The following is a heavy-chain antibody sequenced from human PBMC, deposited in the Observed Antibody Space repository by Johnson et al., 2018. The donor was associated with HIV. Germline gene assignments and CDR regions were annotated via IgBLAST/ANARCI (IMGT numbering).Heavy chain of an antibody. V-gene: IGHV3-33*08. CDR1: GFTFNIYG. J-gene: IGHJ3*02. Sequence: QVQLVESGGAVVQPGRSLRLSCAASGFTFNIYGMHWVRQAPGKGLEWVANIKQDGSEKYYVDSVKGRFTISRDNSKNTLDLQMNSLRAEDTVVYYCARARRGLGVIDAFDIWGQGTMVTVSS. D-gene: IGHD3-22*01. CDR2: IKQDGSEK. CDR3: ARARRGLGVIDAFDI.